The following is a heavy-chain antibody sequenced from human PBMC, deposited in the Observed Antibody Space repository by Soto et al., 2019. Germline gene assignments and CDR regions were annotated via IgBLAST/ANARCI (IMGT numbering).Heavy chain of an antibody. CDR1: GYTFTSYY. CDR2: INPSGGST. CDR3: ARDLFGYSSGWYGFDY. J-gene: IGHJ4*02. Sequence: GASVKVSCKASGYTFTSYYMHWVRQAPGQGLEWMGIINPSGGSTSYAQKFQGRVTMTRDTSTSTVYMELSSLRSEDTAVYYCARDLFGYSSGWYGFDYWGQGTLVTVPQ. D-gene: IGHD6-19*01. V-gene: IGHV1-46*03.